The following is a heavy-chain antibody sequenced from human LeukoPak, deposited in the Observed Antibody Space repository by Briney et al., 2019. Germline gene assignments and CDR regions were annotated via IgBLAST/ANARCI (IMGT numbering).Heavy chain of an antibody. CDR1: GFSVSSNY. V-gene: IGHV3-53*01. Sequence: PGGSLCLSCAASGFSVSSNYMGWVRPAPGAGLEWVAVIYSGGSTYYADSVKGQFTISRDNSKNTLHLHMDSLRAEDTAVYYCARESVESYYYYYGMDVWGQGTTVTVSS. CDR3: ARESVESYYYYYGMDV. CDR2: IYSGGST. J-gene: IGHJ6*02.